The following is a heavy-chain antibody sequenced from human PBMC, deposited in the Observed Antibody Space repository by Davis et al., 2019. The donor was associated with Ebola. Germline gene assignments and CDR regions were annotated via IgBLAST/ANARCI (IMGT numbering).Heavy chain of an antibody. V-gene: IGHV3-74*01. D-gene: IGHD5-18*01. CDR2: INSDGTFT. Sequence: PGGSLRLSCAASAFTFSNYWMYWVRQAPGEGLMCVSRINSDGTFTTYADSVKGRFTISRDNAKNTLYLQMSSLRAEDTAMYYCARGSRRGYSYGFVWGQGALVTVSS. J-gene: IGHJ4*02. CDR3: ARGSRRGYSYGFV. CDR1: AFTFSNYW.